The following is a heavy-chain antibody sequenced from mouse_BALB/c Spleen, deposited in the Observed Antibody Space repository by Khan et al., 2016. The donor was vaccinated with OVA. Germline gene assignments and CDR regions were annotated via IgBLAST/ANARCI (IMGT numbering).Heavy chain of an antibody. CDR1: GYTFTSYW. CDR2: LYPGDGDT. CDR3: ARGGITTGYFDY. D-gene: IGHD1-1*01. Sequence: VQLQQSGAELARPGASVKLSCKASGYTFTSYWMQWVKQRPGQGLEWIGTLYPGDGDTRYTQTFKGKATLTADKSSSTAYMQLSSWASEDSAVYYCARGGITTGYFDYWGQGTTLTVSS. J-gene: IGHJ2*01. V-gene: IGHV1-87*01.